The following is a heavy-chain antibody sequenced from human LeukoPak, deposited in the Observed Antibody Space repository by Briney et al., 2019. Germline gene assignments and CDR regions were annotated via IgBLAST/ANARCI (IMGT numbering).Heavy chain of an antibody. CDR3: ATYGDNGSGFDP. V-gene: IGHV4-39*07. Sequence: SETLSLTCTVSGGSISSSSYYWGWIRQPPGKGLEWTGSIYYSGSTYYNPSLKSRVTISVDTSKNQFSLKLSSVTAADTAVYYCATYGDNGSGFDPWGQGTLVTVSS. J-gene: IGHJ5*02. CDR1: GGSISSSSYY. D-gene: IGHD4-17*01. CDR2: IYYSGST.